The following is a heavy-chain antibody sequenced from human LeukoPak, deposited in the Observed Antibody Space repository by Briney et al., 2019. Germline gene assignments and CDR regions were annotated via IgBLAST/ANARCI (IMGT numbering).Heavy chain of an antibody. CDR1: GLTFSTFN. D-gene: IGHD3-10*01. J-gene: IGHJ4*02. CDR2: FSSDGRST. V-gene: IGHV3-30*18. CDR3: AKSYYYHSGSFDY. Sequence: GGSLRLSCAASGLTFSTFNMHWVRQAPGKGLEWVAVFSSDGRSTFYAENVQGRFTLSGDNSKNTLSLQMNSLRAEDTAVYYCAKSYYYHSGSFDYWGQGTLVTVSS.